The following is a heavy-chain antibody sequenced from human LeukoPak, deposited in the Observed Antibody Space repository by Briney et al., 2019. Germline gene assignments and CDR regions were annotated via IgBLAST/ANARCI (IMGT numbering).Heavy chain of an antibody. CDR1: GDSISSGGYS. CDR2: IYYSGST. Sequence: PSETLSLTCTVSGDSISSGGYSWSWIRQHPGKGLEWIGSIYYSGSTYYNPSLKSRVTISVDTSKNQFSLKLSSVTAADTAVYYCARHSSTAAEDAFDIWGQGTMVTVTS. D-gene: IGHD2-2*01. V-gene: IGHV4-39*01. CDR3: ARHSSTAAEDAFDI. J-gene: IGHJ3*02.